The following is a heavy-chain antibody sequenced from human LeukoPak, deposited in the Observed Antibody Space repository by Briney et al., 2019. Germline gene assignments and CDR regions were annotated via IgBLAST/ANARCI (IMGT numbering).Heavy chain of an antibody. J-gene: IGHJ6*03. Sequence: SETLSLTRTVSGGSISSYYWSWIRQPPGKGLEWIGYIYYSGSTNYNPSLKSRVTISVDTSKNQFSLKLSSVTAADTAVYYCARGDGYNYSRYYYYYMDVWGKGTTVTVSS. CDR1: GGSISSYY. CDR2: IYYSGST. CDR3: ARGDGYNYSRYYYYYMDV. V-gene: IGHV4-59*01. D-gene: IGHD5-24*01.